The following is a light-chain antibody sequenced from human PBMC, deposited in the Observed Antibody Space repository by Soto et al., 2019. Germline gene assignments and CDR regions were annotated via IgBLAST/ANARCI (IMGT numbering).Light chain of an antibody. CDR2: GAS. J-gene: IGKJ3*01. CDR3: QRYGSLAFS. V-gene: IGKV3-20*01. CDR1: QSVSSSY. Sequence: EIVLTQSPGTLSLSPGERATLSCRASQSVSSSYLAWYQQKPGQAPRLLIYGASSRATGIPDRFSGSASGTALTLTLSSLEPEDFAVYYCQRYGSLAFSFGPG.